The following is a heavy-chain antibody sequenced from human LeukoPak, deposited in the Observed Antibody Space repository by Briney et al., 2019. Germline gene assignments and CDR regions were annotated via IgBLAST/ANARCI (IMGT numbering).Heavy chain of an antibody. CDR2: IYTSGST. D-gene: IGHD3-3*01. CDR1: GGSISSYC. Sequence: SETLSLTCTVSGGSISSYCWSWIRQPAGKGLEWIGRIYTSGSTNYNPSLKSRVTMSVDTSKNQFSLKLSSVTAADTAVYYCASFSYDFWSGYHVRPDYWGQGTLVTVSS. J-gene: IGHJ4*02. CDR3: ASFSYDFWSGYHVRPDY. V-gene: IGHV4-4*07.